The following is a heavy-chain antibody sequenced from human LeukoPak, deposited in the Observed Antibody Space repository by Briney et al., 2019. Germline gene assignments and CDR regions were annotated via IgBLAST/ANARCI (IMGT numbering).Heavy chain of an antibody. J-gene: IGHJ4*02. D-gene: IGHD2-21*02. V-gene: IGHV1-69*13. CDR2: IIPIFGTA. Sequence: GASVKVSCKASGGTFSSYAISWVRQAPGQGLEWMGGIIPIFGTANYARKFQGRVTITADESTSTAYMELSSLRSEDTAVYYCAIGAYCGGDCFIDGDYWGQGTLVTVSS. CDR3: AIGAYCGGDCFIDGDY. CDR1: GGTFSSYA.